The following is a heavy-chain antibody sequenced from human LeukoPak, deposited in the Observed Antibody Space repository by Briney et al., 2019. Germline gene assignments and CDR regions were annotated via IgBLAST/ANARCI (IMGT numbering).Heavy chain of an antibody. V-gene: IGHV3-7*01. D-gene: IGHD6-19*01. J-gene: IGHJ4*02. CDR3: ARDRSYSSDWFDPQAH. CDR2: MNQDGSEK. CDR1: GFTFSSYW. Sequence: PGGSLRLSCAASGFTFSSYWMSWVRQAPGKGLEWVANMNQDGSEKYYVDSVKGRFTISRDNAKNSLYLRMNSLRAKDTAVYYCARDRSYSSDWFDPQAHWGQGTLVTVSS.